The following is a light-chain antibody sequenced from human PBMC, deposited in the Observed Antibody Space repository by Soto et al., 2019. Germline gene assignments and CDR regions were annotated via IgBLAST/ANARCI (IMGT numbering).Light chain of an antibody. Sequence: EVVLTQSPATLSLSPGERATLSCRASQSVSSYLAWYQQKPGQAPRLLIYDVSSRATGIPDRFSGSGSGADFTLTISRLEPEDFGVYYCQQYSSAPAWTFGQGTKVDIK. J-gene: IGKJ1*01. CDR2: DVS. V-gene: IGKV3-20*01. CDR1: QSVSSY. CDR3: QQYSSAPAWT.